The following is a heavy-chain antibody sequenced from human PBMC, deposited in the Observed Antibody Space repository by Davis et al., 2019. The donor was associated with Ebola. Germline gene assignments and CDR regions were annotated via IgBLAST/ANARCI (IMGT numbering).Heavy chain of an antibody. CDR1: GGSFSGYY. CDR3: ARVHYFRGWFDP. D-gene: IGHD2-21*01. V-gene: IGHV4-34*01. J-gene: IGHJ5*02. CDR2: INHSGST. Sequence: SETLSLTCAVYGGSFSGYYWSWIRQPPGKGLEWIGEINHSGSTNYNPSLKSRVTISVDTSKNQFSLKLSSVTAADTAVYYCARVHYFRGWFDPWGQGTLVTVSS.